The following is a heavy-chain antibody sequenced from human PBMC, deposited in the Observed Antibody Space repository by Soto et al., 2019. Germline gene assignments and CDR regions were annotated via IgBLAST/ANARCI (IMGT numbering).Heavy chain of an antibody. CDR2: TYYRFKWYN. V-gene: IGHV6-1*01. Sequence: PSQTLSLTCAISGDSVSNNRAAWNWIRQSPSRGLEWLGRTYYRFKWYNDYAESVKSRITISPDTSKNQFSLQLTSVTPEDTAVCSCAGSDGVGYSCNPKSVEPWGQGTLVTISS. CDR1: GDSVSNNRAA. D-gene: IGHD6-13*01. J-gene: IGHJ4*01. CDR3: AGSDGVGYSCNPKSVEP.